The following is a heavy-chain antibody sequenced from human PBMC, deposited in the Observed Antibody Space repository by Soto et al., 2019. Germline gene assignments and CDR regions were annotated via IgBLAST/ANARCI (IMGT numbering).Heavy chain of an antibody. J-gene: IGHJ4*02. CDR2: ISSSSSYI. CDR3: ARDGRGSGSYSLFDY. Sequence: PGGSLRLSXAASGFTFSSYSMNWVRQAPGKGLEWVSSISSSSSYIYYADSVKGRFTISRDNAKNSLYLQMNSLRAEDTAVYYCARDGRGSGSYSLFDYWGQGTLVTVSS. D-gene: IGHD3-10*01. CDR1: GFTFSSYS. V-gene: IGHV3-21*01.